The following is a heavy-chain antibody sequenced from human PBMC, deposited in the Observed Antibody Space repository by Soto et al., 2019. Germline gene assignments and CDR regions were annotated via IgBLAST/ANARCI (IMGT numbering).Heavy chain of an antibody. J-gene: IGHJ4*02. Sequence: GESLKISCKASGYSFTDYWIGWVRQVPGKGLEWLGTTYAGDSDTRYSRSSEGQVSMSVDTSTSTAYLHWSSLKASDTAMYYCARQHPLDSSAWYNWGQGTLVTVSS. CDR3: ARQHPLDSSAWYN. CDR2: TYAGDSDT. D-gene: IGHD6-19*01. CDR1: GYSFTDYW. V-gene: IGHV5-51*01.